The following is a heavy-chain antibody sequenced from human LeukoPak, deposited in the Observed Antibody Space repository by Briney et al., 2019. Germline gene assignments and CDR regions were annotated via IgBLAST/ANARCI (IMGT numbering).Heavy chain of an antibody. CDR1: GYSFTSYW. CDR2: IYPGDSDT. Sequence: GESLKISCKGSGYSFTSYWIGWVRQMPGKGLEWMGIIYPGDSDTRYSPSFQGQVTISADKSISTAYLQWSSLKASDTAMYYCARQVGYCSSTSCHDAFDIWGQGTMVTVSS. J-gene: IGHJ3*02. D-gene: IGHD2-2*01. CDR3: ARQVGYCSSTSCHDAFDI. V-gene: IGHV5-51*01.